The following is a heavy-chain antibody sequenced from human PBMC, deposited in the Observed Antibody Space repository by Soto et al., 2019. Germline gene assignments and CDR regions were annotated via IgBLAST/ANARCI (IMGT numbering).Heavy chain of an antibody. CDR1: GGSISSGGYY. D-gene: IGHD3-9*01. J-gene: IGHJ4*02. V-gene: IGHV4-31*03. CDR3: AGGRLRYFDWLGYYFDY. CDR2: IYYSGST. Sequence: QVQLQESGPGLVKPSQTLSLTCTVSGGSISSGGYYWSWIRQHPGKGLEWIGYIYYSGSTYYNPSLKSRVTISVDTSKNQFCLKLSSVTAADTAVYYCAGGRLRYFDWLGYYFDYWGQGTLVTVSS.